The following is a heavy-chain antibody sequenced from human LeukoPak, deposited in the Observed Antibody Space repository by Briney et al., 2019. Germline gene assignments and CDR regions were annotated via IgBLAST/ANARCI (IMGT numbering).Heavy chain of an antibody. D-gene: IGHD1-26*01. CDR1: GFTVSSNY. CDR2: IYSGGST. Sequence: GGPLRLSCAASGFTVSSNYMSWVRQAPGKGLEWVSVIYSGGSTYYADSVKGRFTISRDNSKNTLYLQMNSLRAEDTAVYYCARDLWWELPQLGGNYWGQGTLVTVSS. J-gene: IGHJ4*02. CDR3: ARDLWWELPQLGGNY. V-gene: IGHV3-53*01.